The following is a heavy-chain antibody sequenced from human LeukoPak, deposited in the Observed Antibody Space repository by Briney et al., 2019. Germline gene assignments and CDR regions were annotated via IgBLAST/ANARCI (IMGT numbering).Heavy chain of an antibody. CDR2: IFHSGAT. D-gene: IGHD3-10*01. CDR1: GGSISSSNW. V-gene: IGHV4-4*02. CDR3: ARGVYRGTIRGLLDY. J-gene: IGHJ4*02. Sequence: SETLSLTCAVSGGSISSSNWWNWVRQPPGKGLEWIGEIFHSGATNYNPSLESRVTISIDKSKNQFSLRLSPVTAADTAVYYCARGVYRGTIRGLLDYWGQGTLLTVSS.